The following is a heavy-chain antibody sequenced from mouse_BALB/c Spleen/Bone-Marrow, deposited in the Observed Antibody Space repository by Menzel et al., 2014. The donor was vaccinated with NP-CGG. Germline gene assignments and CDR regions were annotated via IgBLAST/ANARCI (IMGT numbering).Heavy chain of an antibody. J-gene: IGHJ3*01. CDR2: INPDSSTI. Sequence: VQLKESGGGLVQPGGSLKLSCAASGFDFSRYWMSWVRQAPGKGLEWIGEINPDSSTINYTPSLKDKFIISRDNAKNTLYLQMSKVRSEDTALYYCSRLSYYGRFAYWGQGTLVTVSA. D-gene: IGHD1-1*01. CDR3: SRLSYYGRFAY. V-gene: IGHV4-1*02. CDR1: GFDFSRYW.